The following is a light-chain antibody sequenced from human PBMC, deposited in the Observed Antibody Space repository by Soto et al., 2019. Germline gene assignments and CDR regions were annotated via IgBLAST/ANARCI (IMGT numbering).Light chain of an antibody. V-gene: IGLV2-14*01. CDR2: EVS. J-gene: IGLJ2*01. Sequence: QSALTQPASVSGSPGQSITISCTGTSSDVGGYNYVSWYQQHPGKAPKLMIYEVSNWPSGVSNRFSGSKSGNTASLTISGLQAEDEADYYCSSYTSSRAVVFGGGTKLTVL. CDR3: SSYTSSRAVV. CDR1: SSDVGGYNY.